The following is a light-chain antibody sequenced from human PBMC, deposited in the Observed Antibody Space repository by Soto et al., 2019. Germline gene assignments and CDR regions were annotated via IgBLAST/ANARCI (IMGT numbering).Light chain of an antibody. CDR3: QQRISWSLT. V-gene: IGKV3-11*01. CDR2: DAS. CDR1: QSVNGL. J-gene: IGKJ4*01. Sequence: EIMLKQSPATLSLSPGERATLSCRASQSVNGLLGWYQQRPGQAPRLLISDASKRATGIPARFSGSGFETDFTLTISSLEPEDFAVYYCQQRISWSLTFGGGTKVEIK.